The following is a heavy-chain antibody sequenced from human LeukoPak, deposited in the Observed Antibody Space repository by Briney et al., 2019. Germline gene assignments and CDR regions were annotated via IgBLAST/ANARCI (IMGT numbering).Heavy chain of an antibody. V-gene: IGHV3-30-3*01. J-gene: IGHJ4*02. D-gene: IGHD6-19*01. CDR2: ISYVGSTK. Sequence: GRSLRLSCAASGFTFSSYDMHWVRQAPGKGLEWVAVISYVGSTKYYADSVKGRFTISRDNSKDTLYLQMNSLRAEDTAVYYCARDLLRIAVAGDFDYWGQGTLVTVSS. CDR1: GFTFSSYD. CDR3: ARDLLRIAVAGDFDY.